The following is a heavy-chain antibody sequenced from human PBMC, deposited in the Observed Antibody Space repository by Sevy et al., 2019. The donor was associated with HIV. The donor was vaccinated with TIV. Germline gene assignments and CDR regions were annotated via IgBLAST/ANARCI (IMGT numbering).Heavy chain of an antibody. D-gene: IGHD2-2*01. J-gene: IGHJ6*02. CDR1: GYTFTSYG. CDR3: ASSFADCSSTSCLMSTNYYYYGMDV. CDR2: ISAYNGNT. V-gene: IGHV1-18*01. Sequence: ASVKVSCKASGYTFTSYGISWVRQAPGQGLEWMGWISAYNGNTNYAQKLQGRVTMTTDTSTSTAYMELRSLRSDDTAGYYCASSFADCSSTSCLMSTNYYYYGMDVWGQGTTVTVSS.